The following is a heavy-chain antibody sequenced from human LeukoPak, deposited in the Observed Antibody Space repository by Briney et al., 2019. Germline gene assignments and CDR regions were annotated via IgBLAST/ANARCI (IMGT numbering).Heavy chain of an antibody. Sequence: GGSLRLSCAASGFTFSSYGMSWARQAPGKGLEWVSAISGSGDNTYYADSVKGRFTISRDNSKNTLYLQMNSLRAEDTAVYYCAKGFMIRGVIYFDYWGQGTLVTVSS. D-gene: IGHD3-10*01. V-gene: IGHV3-23*01. CDR2: ISGSGDNT. J-gene: IGHJ4*02. CDR1: GFTFSSYG. CDR3: AKGFMIRGVIYFDY.